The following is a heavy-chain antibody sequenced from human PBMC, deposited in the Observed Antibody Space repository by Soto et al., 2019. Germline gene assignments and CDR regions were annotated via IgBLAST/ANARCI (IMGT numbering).Heavy chain of an antibody. V-gene: IGHV4-59*01. Sequence: SETLSLTCTVSGGSISSYYWSWIRQPPGKGLEWIGYIYYSGSTNYNPSLKSRVTISVDTSKNQFSLKLSSVTAADTAVYYCARDPGYYDSSGYYENWFDPWGQGALVTVSS. CDR1: GGSISSYY. CDR2: IYYSGST. D-gene: IGHD3-22*01. J-gene: IGHJ5*02. CDR3: ARDPGYYDSSGYYENWFDP.